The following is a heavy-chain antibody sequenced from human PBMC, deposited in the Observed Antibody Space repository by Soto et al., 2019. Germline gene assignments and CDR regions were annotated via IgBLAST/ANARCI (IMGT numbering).Heavy chain of an antibody. CDR1: GFTVSSNY. CDR3: ASHEAFGDRYYGMDV. Sequence: EVQLVETGGGLIQPGGSLRLSCAASGFTVSSNYMSWVRQAPGKGLEWVSVIYSGGSTYYADSLKGRFTMSRDNSKNTQHLLMNSLRAEDTALYYCASHEAFGDRYYGMDVWGQGTTVNVS. CDR2: IYSGGST. V-gene: IGHV3-53*02. D-gene: IGHD4-17*01. J-gene: IGHJ6*02.